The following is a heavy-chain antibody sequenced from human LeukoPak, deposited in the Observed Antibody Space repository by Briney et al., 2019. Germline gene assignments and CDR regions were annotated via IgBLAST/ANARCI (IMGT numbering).Heavy chain of an antibody. V-gene: IGHV1-2*02. J-gene: IGHJ4*02. CDR1: GYTFTVYC. Sequence: ASVTVSFKASGYTFTVYCIHWVRQAPGQGLEWMGWINPNSGGTNSAQKFQGRVTVTRDTSISTAYMELSRLRSDDTAVYYCARGVWGATTFFDYWGQGTLVTVSS. D-gene: IGHD1-26*01. CDR2: INPNSGGT. CDR3: ARGVWGATTFFDY.